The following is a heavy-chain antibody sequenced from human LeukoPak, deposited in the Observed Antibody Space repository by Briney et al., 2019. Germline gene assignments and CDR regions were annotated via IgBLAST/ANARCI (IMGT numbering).Heavy chain of an antibody. Sequence: SETLSLTCSVSGGSISSYYWSWIRQPPGKGLEWIGYIYYSGRTSYNPSLKSRVTISVDTSKNQFSLKLSSVTAADTAVYYCARGRSSMVRGYYYYYKDFYGKG. CDR1: GGSISSYY. J-gene: IGHJ6*03. CDR3: ARGRSSMVRGYYYYYKDF. CDR2: IYYSGRT. V-gene: IGHV4-59*01. D-gene: IGHD3-10*01.